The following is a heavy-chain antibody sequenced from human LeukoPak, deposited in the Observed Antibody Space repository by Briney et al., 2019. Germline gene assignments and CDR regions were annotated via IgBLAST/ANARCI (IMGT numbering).Heavy chain of an antibody. V-gene: IGHV3-21*04. CDR3: AKGRETYLFDAFDI. J-gene: IGHJ3*02. Sequence: GGSLRLSCAASGFTFSSYSMHWVRQAPGRGLEWISSISSSSSSIYYADSVKGRFTISRDNSKNTLYLQMNSLRAEDTAVYSCAKGRETYLFDAFDIWGQGTMVTVSS. CDR2: ISSSSSSI. CDR1: GFTFSSYS.